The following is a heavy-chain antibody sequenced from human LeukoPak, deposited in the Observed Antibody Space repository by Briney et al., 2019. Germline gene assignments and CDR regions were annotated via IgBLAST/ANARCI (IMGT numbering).Heavy chain of an antibody. CDR1: GGSFSGYY. J-gene: IGHJ4*02. CDR3: ARGPRKYDY. CDR2: INHSGST. V-gene: IGHV4-34*01. Sequence: SETLSLTCAVYGGSFSGYYWSWIRQPPGKGLEWIGEINHSGSTNYNPSLKSRVTISVDTSKNQFSLKLSSVTAADTAVYYCARGPRKYDYWGQGTLVTVSS.